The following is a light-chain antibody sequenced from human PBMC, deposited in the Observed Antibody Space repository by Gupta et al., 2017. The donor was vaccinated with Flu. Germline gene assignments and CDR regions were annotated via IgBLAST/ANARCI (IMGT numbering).Light chain of an antibody. V-gene: IGKV3-11*01. CDR2: DAS. Sequence: EIVLTQSPATLSLSPGERATLSCRASQSVSSYLAWYQQKPGQAPRFLIYDASNRATGIPARFSGSGAGTDFTLTISSLEPEDFAVYYCQQRSNWPPVVTFGGGTXVEIK. CDR3: QQRSNWPPVVT. J-gene: IGKJ4*01. CDR1: QSVSSY.